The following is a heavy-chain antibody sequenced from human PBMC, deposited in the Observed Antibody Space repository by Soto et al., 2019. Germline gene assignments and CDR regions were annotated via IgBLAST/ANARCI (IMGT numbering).Heavy chain of an antibody. V-gene: IGHV3-48*02. Sequence: GGSLRLSCAASGFIFSDYAMNWVRQAPGKGLEWISYISTVTTTSYYADSVKGRFTISRDNAKKSVYLQMNSLRDEDTAIYYCARDAWVTTYYLNYWGQGTLVTVSS. D-gene: IGHD4-17*01. J-gene: IGHJ4*02. CDR1: GFIFSDYA. CDR2: ISTVTTTS. CDR3: ARDAWVTTYYLNY.